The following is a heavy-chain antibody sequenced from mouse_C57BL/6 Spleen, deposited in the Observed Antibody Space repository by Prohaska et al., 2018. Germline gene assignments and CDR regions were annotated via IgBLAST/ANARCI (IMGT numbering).Heavy chain of an antibody. J-gene: IGHJ1*03. CDR1: GYSITSGYY. CDR2: ISYDGSN. V-gene: IGHV3-6*01. Sequence: DVQLQESGPGLVKPSQSLSLTCSVTGYSITSGYYWNWIRQFPGNKLEWMGYISYDGSNNYNPSLKNRISITRDTSKNQFFLKLNSVTTEDTATYYCARIYYGNYGYFDVWGTGTTVTVSS. CDR3: ARIYYGNYGYFDV. D-gene: IGHD2-1*01.